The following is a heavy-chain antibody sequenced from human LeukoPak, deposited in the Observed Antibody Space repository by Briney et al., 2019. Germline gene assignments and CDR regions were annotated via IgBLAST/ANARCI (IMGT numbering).Heavy chain of an antibody. Sequence: GGSLRLSCAASGFTFSNYEMKLDRQAPGKGLEWVSYISRSGSTIFYADSVKGRFTISRDNAKNSLYLQMNSLRAEDTAVYYCARPYTAYAFDYWGQGTLVTVSS. J-gene: IGHJ4*02. V-gene: IGHV3-48*03. D-gene: IGHD5-12*01. CDR1: GFTFSNYE. CDR2: ISRSGSTI. CDR3: ARPYTAYAFDY.